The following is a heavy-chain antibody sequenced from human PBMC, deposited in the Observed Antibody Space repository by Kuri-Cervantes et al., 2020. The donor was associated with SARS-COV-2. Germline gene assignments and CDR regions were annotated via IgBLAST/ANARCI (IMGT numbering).Heavy chain of an antibody. V-gene: IGHV4-34*01. CDR1: GGSLSGYY. J-gene: IGHJ5*02. CDR3: ARGRKNVSSGAARPTRYDP. D-gene: IGHD6-6*01. Sequence: GSLRLSCAVYGGSLSGYYWSWIRQSPGKGLEWIGEISHSGRTSYNPSLKSRVTISVNTSKNQFSLKLSSVTAADTAVYYCARGRKNVSSGAARPTRYDPWGQGTLVTVSS. CDR2: ISHSGRT.